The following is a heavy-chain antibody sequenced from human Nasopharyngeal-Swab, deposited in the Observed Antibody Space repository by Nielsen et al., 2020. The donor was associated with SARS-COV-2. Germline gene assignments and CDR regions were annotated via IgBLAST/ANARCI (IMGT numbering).Heavy chain of an antibody. Sequence: GESMKISCKGSEYNFNNYWIAWVRQMHGKGLEWMGVIYRGDDATRYSPAVQGKVTISADKYISTVYLQWSSLKASDTDMYYFARPVGNYDRCWLDVWGQGSLVTVSS. J-gene: IGHJ4*02. CDR2: IYRGDDAT. CDR3: ARPVGNYDRCWLDV. D-gene: IGHD3-3*01. V-gene: IGHV5-51*01. CDR1: EYNFNNYW.